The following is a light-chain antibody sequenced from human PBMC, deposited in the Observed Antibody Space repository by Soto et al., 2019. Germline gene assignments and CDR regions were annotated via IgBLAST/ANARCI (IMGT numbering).Light chain of an antibody. V-gene: IGKV1-39*01. CDR1: QTIKNF. CDR3: QQSYTTHRT. J-gene: IGKJ4*01. Sequence: DIQMTQSPSSLSASVGDRVTITCRASQTIKNFLNWYQQRPGRAPTLLIYDASRLQIGVPSRFTGSGSGTDLTLTLSSVLPEDSATYYCQQSYTTHRTFGGGTQVES. CDR2: DAS.